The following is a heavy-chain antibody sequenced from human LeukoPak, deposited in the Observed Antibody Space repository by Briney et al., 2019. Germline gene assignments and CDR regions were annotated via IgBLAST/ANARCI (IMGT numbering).Heavy chain of an antibody. CDR2: ISSSSSYI. CDR3: ARDGAVGRPIDP. Sequence: GGSLRLSCAASGFTFSIYSMSWDGQAPGKGLEGVSSISSSSSYIYYADSVKGRFTISRDNAKNSLYLQMNSLRADDTAVYYCARDGAVGRPIDPWGQGTLVTVSS. D-gene: IGHD3-10*01. V-gene: IGHV3-21*01. CDR1: GFTFSIYS. J-gene: IGHJ5*02.